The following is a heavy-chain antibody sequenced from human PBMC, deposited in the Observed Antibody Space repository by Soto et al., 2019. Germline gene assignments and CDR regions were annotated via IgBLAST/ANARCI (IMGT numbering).Heavy chain of an antibody. CDR3: ARMGKYYCSSTSCYSGYYYYYYMDV. CDR1: GGSFSGYY. D-gene: IGHD2-2*01. CDR2: INHSGST. V-gene: IGHV4-34*01. J-gene: IGHJ6*03. Sequence: SETLSLTCAVYGGSFSGYYWSWIRQPPGKGLEWIGEINHSGSTNYNPSLKSRVTISVDTSKNQFSLKLSSATAADTAVYYCARMGKYYCSSTSCYSGYYYYYYMDVWGKGTTVTVSS.